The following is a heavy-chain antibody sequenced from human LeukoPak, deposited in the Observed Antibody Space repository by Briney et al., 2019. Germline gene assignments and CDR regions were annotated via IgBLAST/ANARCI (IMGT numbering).Heavy chain of an antibody. V-gene: IGHV3-33*08. CDR2: ILSDGSKG. CDR3: VRDDDRPDNGLDY. D-gene: IGHD3-22*01. J-gene: IGHJ4*02. CDR1: GFTFSSYS. Sequence: GGSLRLSCVASGFTFSSYSMNWVRQAPGKGREGGAVILSDGSKGFYTDSVKGRFTISRDDSKNTLYLQMNSLRAEDTAVYYCVRDDDRPDNGLDYWGQGTLVTVSS.